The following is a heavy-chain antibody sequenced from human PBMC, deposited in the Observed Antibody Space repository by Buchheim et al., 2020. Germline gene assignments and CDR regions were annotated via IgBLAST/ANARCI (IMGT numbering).Heavy chain of an antibody. D-gene: IGHD4-17*01. J-gene: IGHJ6*03. CDR1: GFTLSIYG. V-gene: IGHV3-33*01. Sequence: QVQLVESGGGVVQPGRSLRLSCTASGFTLSIYGMHWVRQAPGKGLEWVAVIWSDGSNKYYADSVKGRFTVSRDNSMNTLYLQMNSLRAEDTAVYYCARDYGVGYYDYYMDVWGKGTT. CDR3: ARDYGVGYYDYYMDV. CDR2: IWSDGSNK.